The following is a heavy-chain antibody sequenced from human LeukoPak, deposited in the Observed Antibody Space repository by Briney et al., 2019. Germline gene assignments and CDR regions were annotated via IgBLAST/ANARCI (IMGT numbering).Heavy chain of an antibody. J-gene: IGHJ4*02. CDR1: GFTFSSYG. Sequence: GGSLRLYCAASGFTFSSYGMHWVRQAPGKGLEWVAVIWYDGSNKYYADSVKGRFTISRDNSKNTLYLQMNSLRAEDTAVYYCARGEPVMNYYDSSVGFDYWGQGTLVTVSS. CDR2: IWYDGSNK. CDR3: ARGEPVMNYYDSSVGFDY. V-gene: IGHV3-33*01. D-gene: IGHD3-22*01.